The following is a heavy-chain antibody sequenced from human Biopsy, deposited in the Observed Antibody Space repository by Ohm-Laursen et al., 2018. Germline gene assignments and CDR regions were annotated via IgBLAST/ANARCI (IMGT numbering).Heavy chain of an antibody. Sequence: SDTLSLTCVVSGGSISNYFWTWIRQPPGKGLEWIGYFRFEDRTSYNSSLKSRVTISADTSKSQSSLRLSSVTAADTAVYYCALGGGSYVNFDYWGQGTLVTVSS. CDR1: GGSISNYF. CDR3: ALGGGSYVNFDY. V-gene: IGHV4-59*07. D-gene: IGHD1-26*01. J-gene: IGHJ4*02. CDR2: FRFEDRT.